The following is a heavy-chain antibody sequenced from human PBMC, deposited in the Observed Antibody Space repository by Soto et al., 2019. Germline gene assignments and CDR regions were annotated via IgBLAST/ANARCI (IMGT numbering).Heavy chain of an antibody. Sequence: QVQLVQSGAEVKKPGASVKVSCKASGYTFTSYDLNWVRQATGQGLEWMGWMNPNSGNTGYAQKFQGRVTMTRNTSISTAYMELSSLRSEDMAVYYCARGSTMSTRVLGAFDIWGQGTMVTVSS. CDR2: MNPNSGNT. V-gene: IGHV1-8*01. D-gene: IGHD3-22*01. CDR3: ARGSTMSTRVLGAFDI. J-gene: IGHJ3*02. CDR1: GYTFTSYD.